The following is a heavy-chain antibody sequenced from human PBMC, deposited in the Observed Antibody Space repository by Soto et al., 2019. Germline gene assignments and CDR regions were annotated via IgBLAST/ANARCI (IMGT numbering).Heavy chain of an antibody. CDR2: MSGSGGST. Sequence: GGSLRLSCAASGFTFGSYAMSWVRQAPGKGLEWVSSMSGSGGSTYYADFVKGRFTISRDNSKDTLYLQINSLRAEDTAVYYCAKDGGTDYYYYMDVWGKGTTVTVSS. D-gene: IGHD1-26*01. J-gene: IGHJ6*03. V-gene: IGHV3-23*01. CDR1: GFTFGSYA. CDR3: AKDGGTDYYYYMDV.